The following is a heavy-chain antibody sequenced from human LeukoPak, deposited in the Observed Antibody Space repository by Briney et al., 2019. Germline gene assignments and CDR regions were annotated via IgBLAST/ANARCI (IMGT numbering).Heavy chain of an antibody. CDR3: ARSEDYYHGMDV. V-gene: IGHV1-18*01. Sequence: ASVKVSCKASGYTFTGYGISWVRQAPGQGLEWMGWISAYNGNTNYAQKLQGRVTMTRDTSTSTVYMELSNLRSEDTAVYYCARSEDYYHGMDVRGQGTTVPVSS. J-gene: IGHJ6*02. CDR2: ISAYNGNT. CDR1: GYTFTGYG.